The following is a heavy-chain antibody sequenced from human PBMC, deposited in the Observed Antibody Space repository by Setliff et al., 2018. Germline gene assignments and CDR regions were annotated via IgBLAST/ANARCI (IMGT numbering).Heavy chain of an antibody. CDR1: GGSISSSSYY. J-gene: IGHJ5*02. D-gene: IGHD3-10*01. Sequence: SETLSLTCTISGGSISSSSYYWGWIRQPPGKGLEWIGSIYYSGSTYYNPSLKSRVTISVDTSKNQFSLKLSSVTAADTAVYYCALNPSWFGELFAWFDPWGQGTLVTVSS. V-gene: IGHV4-39*01. CDR2: IYYSGST. CDR3: ALNPSWFGELFAWFDP.